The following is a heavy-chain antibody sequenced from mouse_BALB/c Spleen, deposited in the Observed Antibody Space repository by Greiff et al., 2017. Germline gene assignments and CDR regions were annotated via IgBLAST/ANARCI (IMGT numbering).Heavy chain of an antibody. CDR1: GYTFTSYW. V-gene: IGHV1S22*01. CDR2: IYPGSGST. J-gene: IGHJ2*01. D-gene: IGHD2-10*01. CDR3: TRAYYGNLFDY. Sequence: LQQPGSELVRPGASVKLSCKASGYTFTSYWMHWVKLRHGQGLEWIGNIYPGSGSTNYDEKFKSKGTLTVDTSSSTAYMHLSSLTSEDSAVYYCTRAYYGNLFDYWGQGTTLTVSS.